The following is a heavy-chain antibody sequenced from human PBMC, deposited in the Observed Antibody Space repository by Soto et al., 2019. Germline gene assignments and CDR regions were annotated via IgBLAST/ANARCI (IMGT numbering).Heavy chain of an antibody. CDR3: ARDFFPILTGYYIAYYYGMDV. V-gene: IGHV1-2*02. Sequence: XSVKVSCKASGYTFTCYYMHLVRQAPGQGLECMGWINPNSGGTNYAQKFQGRVIMTRDTSISTAYMELSRLRSDDKAVYYCARDFFPILTGYYIAYYYGMDVWGQGTTVTVSS. CDR1: GYTFTCYY. CDR2: INPNSGGT. J-gene: IGHJ6*02. D-gene: IGHD3-9*01.